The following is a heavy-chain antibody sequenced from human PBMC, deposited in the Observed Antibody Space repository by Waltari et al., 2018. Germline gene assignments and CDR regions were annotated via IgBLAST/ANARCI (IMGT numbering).Heavy chain of an antibody. Sequence: EVQLVESGGGLVKPGGSLRLSCVASGFTFTPAWLTWVRQAPGKGLEWVGRIKSRNDGGITDFAAPVKGIFTISRDDSQNMVFLEMNSLRTEDTAVYYCTTLDAVWGGWGQGTLVTVSS. CDR2: IKSRNDGGIT. D-gene: IGHD1-26*01. V-gene: IGHV3-15*01. CDR1: GFTFTPAW. J-gene: IGHJ4*02. CDR3: TTLDAVWGG.